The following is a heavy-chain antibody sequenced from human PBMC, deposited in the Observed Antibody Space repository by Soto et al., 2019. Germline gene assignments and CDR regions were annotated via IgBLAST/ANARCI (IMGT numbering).Heavy chain of an antibody. CDR3: ARSFGLRPAGLDAFDI. Sequence: GESLKISCKGSGYSFTSYWIGWVRQMPGKGLEWMGIIYPGDSDTRYSPSFQGQVTISADKSISTAYLQWSSLKASDTAMYYCARSFGLRPAGLDAFDIWGQGTMVTVSS. D-gene: IGHD5-12*01. V-gene: IGHV5-51*01. CDR1: GYSFTSYW. J-gene: IGHJ3*02. CDR2: IYPGDSDT.